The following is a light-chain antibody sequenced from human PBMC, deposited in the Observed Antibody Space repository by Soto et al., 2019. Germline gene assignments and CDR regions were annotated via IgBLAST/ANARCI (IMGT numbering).Light chain of an antibody. CDR1: QSVRSSS. V-gene: IGKV3-20*01. Sequence: EMVLTQSPGTMSLSPGERASLSCRASQSVRSSSLAWYQQKPGQPPRLLIYGASSRATCIPDRFSGSGSGTDFTLTISRLEPADFEVYFCQQYGDSPDPVRWTFGPGTKVEIQ. J-gene: IGKJ1*01. CDR3: QQYGDSPDPVRWT. CDR2: GAS.